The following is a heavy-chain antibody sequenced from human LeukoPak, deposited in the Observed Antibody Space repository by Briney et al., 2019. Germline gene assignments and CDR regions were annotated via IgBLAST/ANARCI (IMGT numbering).Heavy chain of an antibody. D-gene: IGHD3-10*01. V-gene: IGHV3-23*01. CDR1: GFTFSSYA. CDR2: ISGYGGST. J-gene: IGHJ3*02. Sequence: GGSLRLSCAASGFTFSSYAVSWVRQAPGKGLEWVSAISGYGGSTYYADSVKGRFTISRDNSKNTLYLQMNSLRAEDTAVYYCAKGERGYYGSGSYYGDAFDIWGQGTMVTVSS. CDR3: AKGERGYYGSGSYYGDAFDI.